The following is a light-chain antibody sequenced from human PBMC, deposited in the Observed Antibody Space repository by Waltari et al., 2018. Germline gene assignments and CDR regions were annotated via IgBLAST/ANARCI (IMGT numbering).Light chain of an antibody. CDR1: SGSLPNNSY. J-gene: IGLJ3*02. V-gene: IGLV8-61*01. CDR3: ALYMGSGIWV. Sequence: QTVVTQETSLSVSPGGTVTLTCALSSGSLPNNSYASWYQQTPGQAPRTLVYKANARSSGVPDRFSGSILGNTAALTITGAQADDESDYYCALYMGSGIWVFGGGTRLTVL. CDR2: KAN.